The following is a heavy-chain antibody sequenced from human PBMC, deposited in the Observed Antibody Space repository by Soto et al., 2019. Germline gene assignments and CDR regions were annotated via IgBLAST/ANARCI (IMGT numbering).Heavy chain of an antibody. CDR2: IDPSDSYT. CDR3: AIPSACNILSGYHYYGMDV. V-gene: IGHV5-10-1*01. Sequence: LKCSCKGSGNIFTSHWISWVRQMPGKGLEWMGRIDPSDSYTKYSPSFQGHVTISADKSISTAYLQWSSLKASDAAIYYCAIPSACNILSGYHYYGMDVRGQGPTVTVPS. J-gene: IGHJ6*02. D-gene: IGHD3-9*01. CDR1: GNIFTSHW.